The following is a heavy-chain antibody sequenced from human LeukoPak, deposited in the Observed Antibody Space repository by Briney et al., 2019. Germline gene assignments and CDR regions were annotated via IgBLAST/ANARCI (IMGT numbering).Heavy chain of an antibody. V-gene: IGHV4-34*01. CDR1: GGSFSGYY. D-gene: IGHD3-10*01. CDR2: INHSGST. J-gene: IGHJ5*02. CDR3: ARAEWFGELLPYNWFDP. Sequence: SETLSLTCAVYGGSFSGYYWSWIRQPPGKGLEWIGEINHSGSTNYNPSLKSRVTISVDTSKNQFSLKLSSVTAADTAVYYCARAEWFGELLPYNWFDPWGQGTLVTVSS.